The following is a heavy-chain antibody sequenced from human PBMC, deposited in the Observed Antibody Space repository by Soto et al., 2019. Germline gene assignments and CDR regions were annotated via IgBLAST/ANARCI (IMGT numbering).Heavy chain of an antibody. CDR1: GFMYNSYA. D-gene: IGHD3-22*01. V-gene: IGHV3-23*01. CDR3: VKEQGYYYDATGYFVDY. J-gene: IGHJ4*02. Sequence: GGSLRLSCEASGFMYNSYAMSWVRQAPGKGLEWVSAIGGGGGIAKYADSVRGRFTISRDNSKNTLYLQMNSLRAEDTAVYYRVKEQGYYYDATGYFVDYWGQGTLVTVSS. CDR2: IGGGGGIA.